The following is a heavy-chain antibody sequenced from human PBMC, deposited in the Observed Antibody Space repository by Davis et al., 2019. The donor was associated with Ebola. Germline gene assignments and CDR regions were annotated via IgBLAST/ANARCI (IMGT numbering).Heavy chain of an antibody. CDR1: GGSFSGYY. V-gene: IGHV4-34*01. CDR2: INHSGST. CDR3: ARDVFGMVGGGNPLYDYYYYGMDV. J-gene: IGHJ6*04. D-gene: IGHD3-3*01. Sequence: MPSETLSLTCAVYGGSFSGYYWSWIRQPPGKGLEWIGEINHSGSTNYNPSLKSRVTISVDTSKNQFSLKLSSLTSEDTAVYYCARDVFGMVGGGNPLYDYYYYGMDVWGKGTTVTVSS.